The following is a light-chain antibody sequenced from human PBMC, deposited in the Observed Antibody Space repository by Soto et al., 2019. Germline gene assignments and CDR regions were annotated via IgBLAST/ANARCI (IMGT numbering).Light chain of an antibody. J-gene: IGLJ1*01. Sequence: QYVLTQPASMPGTPGHSITISCTGSNSDVGIYDFVSWYQHHPGRAPKLIVSEVSHRPSGVSNRFSGSKSGNTASLTISGLQSEDEADYYCLSYTSDDVRYVFGTGTKVTVL. V-gene: IGLV2-14*01. CDR2: EVS. CDR1: NSDVGIYDF. CDR3: LSYTSDDVRYV.